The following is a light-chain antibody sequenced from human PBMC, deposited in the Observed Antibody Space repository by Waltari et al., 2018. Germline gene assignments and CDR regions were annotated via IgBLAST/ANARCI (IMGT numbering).Light chain of an antibody. Sequence: QSVLTQPPSASGTPGQRVTISCSGSSPNIGSNTVNWYQQPPGRAPKPLIQSNNQRPSGVPDRFSGSKSGTSASLAISGLQSEDEADYYCAAWDDSLNGYVFGTGTKVTVL. J-gene: IGLJ1*01. CDR1: SPNIGSNT. CDR3: AAWDDSLNGYV. V-gene: IGLV1-44*01. CDR2: SNN.